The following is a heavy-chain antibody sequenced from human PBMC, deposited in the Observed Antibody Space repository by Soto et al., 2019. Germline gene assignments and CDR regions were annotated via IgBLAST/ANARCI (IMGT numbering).Heavy chain of an antibody. V-gene: IGHV4-34*01. J-gene: IGHJ6*02. CDR3: ARGPHYYGSGSYYRSLMDYYYGMDV. D-gene: IGHD3-10*01. CDR1: GGSFSGYY. CDR2: INHSGST. Sequence: PSETLSLTCAVYGGSFSGYYWSWIRQPPGKGLEWIGEINHSGSTNYNPSLKSRVTISVDTSKNQSSLKLSSVTAADTAVYYCARGPHYYGSGSYYRSLMDYYYGMDVWGQGTTVTVSS.